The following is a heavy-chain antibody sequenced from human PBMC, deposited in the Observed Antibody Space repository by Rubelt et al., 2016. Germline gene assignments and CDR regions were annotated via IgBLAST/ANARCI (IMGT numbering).Heavy chain of an antibody. CDR3: VTYCGTYQFDD. Sequence: GGSISSNNWWTWLRQPPGKGLEWIGYIYYIGSTNYNPSLKSRVTISLDTSKNQLSLKLSSVTAADTAVYYCVTYCGTYQFDDWGQGTLVTVSS. J-gene: IGHJ4*02. V-gene: IGHV4-4*02. CDR1: GGSISSNNW. CDR2: IYYIGST. D-gene: IGHD2-21*01.